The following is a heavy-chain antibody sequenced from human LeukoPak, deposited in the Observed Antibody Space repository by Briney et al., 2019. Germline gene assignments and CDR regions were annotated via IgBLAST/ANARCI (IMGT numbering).Heavy chain of an antibody. CDR1: GGTFSSYA. CDR3: AREILNGGYSYGYHYGMDV. V-gene: IGHV1-69*04. Sequence: GASVKVSCKASGGTFSSYAISWVRQAPGQGLEWMGRIIPILGIANYAQKFQGRVTITAGKSTSTAYMELSSLRSEDTAVYYCAREILNGGYSYGYHYGMDVWGQGTTVTVSS. J-gene: IGHJ6*02. CDR2: IIPILGIA. D-gene: IGHD5-18*01.